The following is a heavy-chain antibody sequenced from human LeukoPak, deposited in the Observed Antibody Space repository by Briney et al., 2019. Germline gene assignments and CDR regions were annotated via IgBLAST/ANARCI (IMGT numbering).Heavy chain of an antibody. CDR2: INPNSGGT. V-gene: IGHV1-2*02. CDR1: GYTFTGYY. D-gene: IGHD6-19*01. CDR3: ARECIAVAGSHYYYYYGMDV. Sequence: ASVKVSCKASGYTFTGYYMHWVRQAPGQGLEWMGWINPNSGGTNYAQKFQGRVTMTRDTSISTAYMELSRLRSDDTAVCYCARECIAVAGSHYYYYYGMDVWGQGTTVTVSS. J-gene: IGHJ6*02.